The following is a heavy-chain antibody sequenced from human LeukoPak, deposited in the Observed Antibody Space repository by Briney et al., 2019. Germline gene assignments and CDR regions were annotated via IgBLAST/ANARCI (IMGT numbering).Heavy chain of an antibody. V-gene: IGHV1-18*01. CDR3: ARGDYDFWSGPTDPQQDYGMDV. CDR1: GYTFTSYG. J-gene: IGHJ6*02. CDR2: ISAYNGNT. Sequence: GASVKVSCKASGYTFTSYGISWVRQAPGQGLEWMGWISAYNGNTNYAQKLQGRVTMTTDTSTSTAYMELRSLRSDDTAVYYCARGDYDFWSGPTDPQQDYGMDVWGQGTTVTVSS. D-gene: IGHD3-3*01.